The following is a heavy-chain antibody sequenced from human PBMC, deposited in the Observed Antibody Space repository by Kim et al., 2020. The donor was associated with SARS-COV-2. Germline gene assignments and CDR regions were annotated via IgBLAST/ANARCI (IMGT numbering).Heavy chain of an antibody. J-gene: IGHJ3*02. CDR2: IYYSGST. CDR1: GGSISSYY. Sequence: SETLSLTCTVSGGSISSYYWSWIRQPPGKGLEWIGYIYYSGSTNYNPSLKSRVTISVDTSKNQFSLKLSSVTAADTAVYYCARVPRLYSSSWSYAFDIWGQGTMVTVSS. CDR3: ARVPRLYSSSWSYAFDI. V-gene: IGHV4-59*01. D-gene: IGHD6-13*01.